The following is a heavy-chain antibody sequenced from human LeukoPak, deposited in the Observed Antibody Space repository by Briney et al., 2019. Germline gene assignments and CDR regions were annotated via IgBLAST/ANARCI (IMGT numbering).Heavy chain of an antibody. Sequence: GGSLRLSCAVSGFTFINYAMSWVRQAPGKGLEWVSVISGSGGSTYYADSVKGRFTISRDNSKNTLYLQMNSLRAEDTAVYYCARHSSGWYYVYFDYWGQGTLVTVSS. CDR2: ISGSGGST. CDR3: ARHSSGWYYVYFDY. CDR1: GFTFINYA. V-gene: IGHV3-23*01. J-gene: IGHJ4*02. D-gene: IGHD6-19*01.